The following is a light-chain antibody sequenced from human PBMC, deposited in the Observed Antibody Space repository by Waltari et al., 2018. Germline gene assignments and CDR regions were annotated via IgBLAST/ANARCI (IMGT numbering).Light chain of an antibody. V-gene: IGKV3-15*01. CDR1: QIVSTN. CDR2: DAS. Sequence: EIVMTQSPATLSVSPGERATISCRASQIVSTNLAWYQQKPGQAPRLLIYDASTRATGIPPRFSGSGSGTEFTLTISSLQPEDFAVYYCQQYKNWPPLTFGGGTKVEIK. CDR3: QQYKNWPPLT. J-gene: IGKJ4*01.